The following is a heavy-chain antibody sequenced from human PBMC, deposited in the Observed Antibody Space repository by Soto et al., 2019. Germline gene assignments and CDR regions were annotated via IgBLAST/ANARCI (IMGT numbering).Heavy chain of an antibody. V-gene: IGHV4-39*01. CDR2: IYYSGST. CDR1: GGSISSSSYY. D-gene: IGHD3-3*01. J-gene: IGHJ4*02. CDR3: ARRYDDFWSGYHSVPDFDY. Sequence: SETLSLTCTVSGGSISSSSYYWGWIRQPPGKGLEWIGSIYYSGSTYYNPSLKSRVTISVDTSKNQFSLKLSSVTAADTAVYYCARRYDDFWSGYHSVPDFDYWGQGTLVTVS.